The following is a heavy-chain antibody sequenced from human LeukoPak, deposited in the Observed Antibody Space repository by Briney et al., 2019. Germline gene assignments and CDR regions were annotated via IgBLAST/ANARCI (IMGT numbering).Heavy chain of an antibody. J-gene: IGHJ6*03. Sequence: GGSLRLSCAASGFTFSNYAMSWVRQAPGKGLEWVSAISSNGGSTYYADSVKGPFTISRDNSKNTLYLQINSLRAEDTAVYYCARDSWGSGWQGYVDYYYMDVWGKGTTVTISS. V-gene: IGHV3-23*01. D-gene: IGHD6-19*01. CDR2: ISSNGGST. CDR1: GFTFSNYA. CDR3: ARDSWGSGWQGYVDYYYMDV.